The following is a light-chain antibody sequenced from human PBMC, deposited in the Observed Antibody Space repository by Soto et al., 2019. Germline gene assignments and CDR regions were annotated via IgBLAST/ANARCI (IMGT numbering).Light chain of an antibody. CDR2: GAT. Sequence: SCRASPTISNYLNWYQQKPGKAPKVLIYGATRLQSGVPSRFSGSGVGTDFTLTISSLQPEDFATYYCQQSYSSPFTFGPGTKVDIK. CDR3: QQSYSSPFT. J-gene: IGKJ3*01. V-gene: IGKV1-39*01. CDR1: PTISNY.